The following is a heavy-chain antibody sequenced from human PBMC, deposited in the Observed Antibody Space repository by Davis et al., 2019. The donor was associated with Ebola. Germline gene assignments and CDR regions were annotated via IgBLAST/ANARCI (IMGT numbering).Heavy chain of an antibody. CDR3: AKGTRDY. J-gene: IGHJ4*02. CDR2: ISGSGGST. Sequence: GESLKISCAASGFTVSSNYMSWVRQAPGKGLEWVSAISGSGGSTYYADSVKGRFTISRDNSKNTLYLQMNSLRAEDTAVYYCAKGTRDYWGQGTLVTVSS. CDR1: GFTVSSNY. V-gene: IGHV3-23*01.